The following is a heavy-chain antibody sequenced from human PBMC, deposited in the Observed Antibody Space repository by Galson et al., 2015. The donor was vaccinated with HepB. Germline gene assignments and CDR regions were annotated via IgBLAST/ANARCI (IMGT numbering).Heavy chain of an antibody. Sequence: SLRLSCAASGFTFSSYGMHWVRQAPGKGLEWVAAIWYDGSNKYYADSVKGRFTISRDNSKNTLYLQMNSLRAEDTAVYYCARAFTVTTNSPYDYWGPGTLVTASS. D-gene: IGHD4-17*01. CDR2: IWYDGSNK. CDR3: ARAFTVTTNSPYDY. V-gene: IGHV3-33*01. CDR1: GFTFSSYG. J-gene: IGHJ4*02.